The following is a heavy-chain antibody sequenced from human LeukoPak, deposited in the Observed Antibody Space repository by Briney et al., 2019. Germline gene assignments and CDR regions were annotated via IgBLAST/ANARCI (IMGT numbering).Heavy chain of an antibody. J-gene: IGHJ3*02. CDR2: INPSGGST. CDR3: ARPRYYYDSSGYREAFDI. V-gene: IGHV1-46*01. CDR1: GYTFTSYA. D-gene: IGHD3-22*01. Sequence: ASVKVSCKASGYTFTSYAMHWVRQAPGQGLEWMGIINPSGGSTSYAQKFQGRVTMTRDMSTSTVYMELSSLRSEDTAVYYCARPRYYYDSSGYREAFDIWGQGTMVTVSS.